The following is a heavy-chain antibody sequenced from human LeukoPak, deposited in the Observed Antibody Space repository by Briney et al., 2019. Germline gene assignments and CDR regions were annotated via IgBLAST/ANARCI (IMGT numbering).Heavy chain of an antibody. J-gene: IGHJ4*02. Sequence: PSETLSLTCTVSGGSISSRSYYWVWIRQPPGRRLEWIGSIYYSGSTYYTQSLRSRVTISIDTSKDQFSLKLSSVTAADTAVYYCARQNDYSSGWFFDYWGQGALVTVSS. D-gene: IGHD6-19*01. V-gene: IGHV4-39*01. CDR1: GGSISSRSYY. CDR3: ARQNDYSSGWFFDY. CDR2: IYYSGST.